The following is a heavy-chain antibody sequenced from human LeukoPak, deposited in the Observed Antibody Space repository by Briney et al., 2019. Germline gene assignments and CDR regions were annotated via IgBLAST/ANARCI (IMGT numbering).Heavy chain of an antibody. CDR3: AREMARLLWFGESLNNWFDP. CDR2: IKQDGSEK. V-gene: IGHV3-7*03. D-gene: IGHD3-10*01. CDR1: GFTFNNAW. J-gene: IGHJ5*02. Sequence: GGSLRLSCAASGFTFNNAWMSWVRQAPGKGLEWVANIKQDGSEKYYVDSVKGRFTISRDNAKNSLYLQMNSLRAEDTAVYYCAREMARLLWFGESLNNWFDPWGQGTLVTVSS.